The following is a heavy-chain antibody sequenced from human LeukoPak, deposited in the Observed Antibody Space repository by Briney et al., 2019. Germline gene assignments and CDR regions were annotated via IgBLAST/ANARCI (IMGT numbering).Heavy chain of an antibody. J-gene: IGHJ4*02. D-gene: IGHD1-20*01. CDR3: ARVGYDWNLFDC. CDR2: IWYDGSNT. Sequence: PGRSLRLSCAASGFTFSSYGIHWVRQGPGKGLEWVAFIWYDGSNTYYADSVKGRFTISRDNSKNTLFLQMDSLRAEDTAVYYCARVGYDWNLFDCWGQGTLVTVSS. CDR1: GFTFSSYG. V-gene: IGHV3-33*01.